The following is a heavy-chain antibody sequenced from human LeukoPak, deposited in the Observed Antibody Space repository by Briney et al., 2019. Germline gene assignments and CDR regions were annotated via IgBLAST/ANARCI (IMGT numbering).Heavy chain of an antibody. CDR3: ARDSYRALEY. J-gene: IGHJ4*02. V-gene: IGHV3-7*01. CDR1: GFTFSSHW. D-gene: IGHD1-14*01. CDR2: LNRDGTET. Sequence: GGSLRLSCAASGFTFSSHWMNGVRLAPGEGLEWVAHLNRDGTETYYADSAKGRFTISRDNAKNSLYLQMNSLRVDDTGVYYCARDSYRALEYWGQGSLVTVSS.